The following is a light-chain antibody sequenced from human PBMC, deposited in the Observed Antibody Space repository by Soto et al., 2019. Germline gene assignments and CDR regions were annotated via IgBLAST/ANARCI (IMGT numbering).Light chain of an antibody. CDR2: SAS. V-gene: IGKV3-20*01. Sequence: EIVLTQSPATLSLSPGERATLSCRASQSVRNDLVWYHQKPGQAPRVLIYSASNRATGIPARFSGSGSGTDFTLTISRLEPEDFAVYYCQQYGSSVTFGGGTKVEIK. J-gene: IGKJ4*01. CDR3: QQYGSSVT. CDR1: QSVRND.